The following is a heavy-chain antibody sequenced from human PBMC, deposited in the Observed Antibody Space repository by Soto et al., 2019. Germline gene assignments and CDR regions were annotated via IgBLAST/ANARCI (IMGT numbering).Heavy chain of an antibody. CDR2: ISGSAGST. CDR3: AKVSKGLGRITAAIK. CDR1: GHTFHNYA. D-gene: IGHD2-2*02. Sequence: EVQLLESGGGLEQPGGSLRLSCVGSGHTFHNYAMTWVRQAPGKGLEWVSGISGSAGSTYYADSVRGRFTISRDDSKNTPYLPMNRLRAEDTAGNYCAKVSKGLGRITAAIKWGQGTLVTVSS. J-gene: IGHJ4*02. V-gene: IGHV3-23*01.